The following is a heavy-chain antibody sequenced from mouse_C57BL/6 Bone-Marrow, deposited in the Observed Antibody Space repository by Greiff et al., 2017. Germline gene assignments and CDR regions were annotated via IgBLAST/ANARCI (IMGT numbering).Heavy chain of an antibody. Sequence: EVMLVESGGDLVKPGGSLKLSCAASGFTFSSYGMSWVRQTPDKRLEWVATISSGGSYTYYPDSVKGRFTISRDNAKNTLYLQMSSLKSEDTAMYYCARRDGYYGNYFDYWGQGTTLTVSS. CDR1: GFTFSSYG. J-gene: IGHJ2*01. D-gene: IGHD2-3*01. CDR3: ARRDGYYGNYFDY. V-gene: IGHV5-6*02. CDR2: ISSGGSYT.